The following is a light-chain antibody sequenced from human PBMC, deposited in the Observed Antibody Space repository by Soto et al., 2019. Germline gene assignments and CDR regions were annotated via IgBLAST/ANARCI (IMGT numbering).Light chain of an antibody. V-gene: IGLV3-1*01. CDR3: QAWDSNTARDV. CDR1: KLGDRY. CDR2: QNT. Sequence: SYELTQPPSVSVSPGQTASITCSGDKLGDRYVCWYQQKPGQSPLLVIYQNTKRPSGTPERFSGSNSGNTATLTISGTQAMDEADYYCQAWDSNTARDVFGTGTKLTVL. J-gene: IGLJ1*01.